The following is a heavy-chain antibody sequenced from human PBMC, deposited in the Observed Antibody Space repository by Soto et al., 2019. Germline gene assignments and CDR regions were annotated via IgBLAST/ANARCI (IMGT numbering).Heavy chain of an antibody. J-gene: IGHJ4*02. CDR2: IYFSGST. Sequence: QVQLQESGPGLVKPSQTLSLACTVSGGSISSGDYYWSWIRQPPGKGLEWIGYIYFSGSTYYNPSLKSRVIISLDTSKNQFSLKLSSVTAADTAVYYCARELTGYRFGPGEVYWGQGTLVTVSS. V-gene: IGHV4-30-4*01. CDR1: GGSISSGDYY. D-gene: IGHD5-18*01. CDR3: ARELTGYRFGPGEVY.